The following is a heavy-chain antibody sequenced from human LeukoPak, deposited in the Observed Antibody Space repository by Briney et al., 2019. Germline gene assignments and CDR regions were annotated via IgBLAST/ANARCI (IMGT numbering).Heavy chain of an antibody. V-gene: IGHV3-33*06. CDR1: GFTFSSYG. D-gene: IGHD2-8*01. CDR2: IWYDGSNK. CDR3: AKVSCTNGVCPYYFDY. J-gene: IGHJ4*02. Sequence: PGRSLRLSCAASGFTFSSYGMHWVRQAPGKGLEWVAVIWYDGSNKYYADSVKGRFTISRDNSKNTLYLQMNSLRAEDTAVYYCAKVSCTNGVCPYYFDYWGQGTLVTVSS.